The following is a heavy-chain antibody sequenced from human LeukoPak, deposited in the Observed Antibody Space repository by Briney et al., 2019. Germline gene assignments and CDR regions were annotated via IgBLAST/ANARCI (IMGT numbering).Heavy chain of an antibody. CDR3: ARDGGMTTVTTGRYYYYYYYMDV. Sequence: ASVKVSCKASGYTFTGYYMHWARQAPGQGLEWMGWINPNSGGTNYAQKFQGRVTMTRDTSISTAYMELSRLRSDDTAVYYCARDGGMTTVTTGRYYYYYYYMDVWGKGTTVTVSS. CDR1: GYTFTGYY. D-gene: IGHD4-11*01. CDR2: INPNSGGT. J-gene: IGHJ6*03. V-gene: IGHV1-2*02.